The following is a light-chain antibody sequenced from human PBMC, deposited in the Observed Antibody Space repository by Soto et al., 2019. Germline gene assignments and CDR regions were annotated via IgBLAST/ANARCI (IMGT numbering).Light chain of an antibody. J-gene: IGKJ3*01. Sequence: EIVLTQSPDTLSLSPGERATLSCRASQNIYINSLAWYQQRPGQAPRLLIYGGSTRATAVPDRFSGSGSGTDFALTISRLEPEDFAVYYCQQRSNWPPGFTFGPGTKVDIK. CDR2: GGS. CDR3: QQRSNWPPGFT. V-gene: IGKV3D-20*02. CDR1: QNIYINS.